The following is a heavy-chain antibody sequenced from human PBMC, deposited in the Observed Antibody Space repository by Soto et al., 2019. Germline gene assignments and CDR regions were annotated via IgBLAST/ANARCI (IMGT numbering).Heavy chain of an antibody. CDR3: TTVTGPPYYDFWSGYYTREGNWFDP. CDR1: GFTFSNAW. Sequence: GGSLRLSCAGSGFTFSNAWMSWVRQAPGKGLEWVGRIKSKTDGGTTDYAAPVKGRFTISRDDSKNTLYLQMNSLKTEDTAVYYCTTVTGPPYYDFWSGYYTREGNWFDPWGQGTLVTVSS. D-gene: IGHD3-3*01. V-gene: IGHV3-15*01. J-gene: IGHJ5*02. CDR2: IKSKTDGGTT.